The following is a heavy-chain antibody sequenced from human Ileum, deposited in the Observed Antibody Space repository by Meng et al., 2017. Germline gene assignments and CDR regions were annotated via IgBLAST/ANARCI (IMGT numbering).Heavy chain of an antibody. Sequence: GESLKISCAASGFNLTTSVMHWVRQAPGKGLEWVALISHDGSDKQYADSVKGRFTISRDISRNTLYLQMNNLKSEDTAVYYGAKDKGSSGRAGWFDAWGQGTLVTVSS. CDR2: ISHDGSDK. D-gene: IGHD6-19*01. V-gene: IGHV3-30*01. CDR3: AKDKGSSGRAGWFDA. CDR1: GFNLTTSV. J-gene: IGHJ5*02.